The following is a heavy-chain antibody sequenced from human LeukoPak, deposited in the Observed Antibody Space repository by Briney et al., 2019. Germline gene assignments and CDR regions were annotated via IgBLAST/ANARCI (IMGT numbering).Heavy chain of an antibody. CDR3: AKDLVYLGYCSSTSCYAYAIDI. D-gene: IGHD2-2*01. J-gene: IGHJ3*02. CDR1: GFTFDDYG. Sequence: PGGSLRLSCAASGFTFDDYGMTWVRQAPGKGLEWVSGINWNGGSTGYADSVKGRFTISRDNSKNTLYLQMNSLRAEDTAVYYCAKDLVYLGYCSSTSCYAYAIDIWGQGTMVTVSS. V-gene: IGHV3-20*04. CDR2: INWNGGST.